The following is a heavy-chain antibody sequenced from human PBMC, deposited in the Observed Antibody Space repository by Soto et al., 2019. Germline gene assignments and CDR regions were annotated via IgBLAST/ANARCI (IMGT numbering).Heavy chain of an antibody. V-gene: IGHV3-23*01. J-gene: IGHJ4*02. CDR3: AKAVVLKLELNLFDY. CDR1: GFTLSSYA. Sequence: GGSLRLSCAASGFTLSSYAMSWVRQAPGKGLEWVSAISGSGGSTYYADSVKGRFTISRDNSKNTLYLQMNSLRAEDTAVYYCAKAVVLKLELNLFDYWGQGTLVTVSS. CDR2: ISGSGGST. D-gene: IGHD1-7*01.